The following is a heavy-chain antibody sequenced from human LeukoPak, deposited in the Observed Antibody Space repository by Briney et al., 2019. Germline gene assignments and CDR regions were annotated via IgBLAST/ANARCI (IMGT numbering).Heavy chain of an antibody. J-gene: IGHJ3*01. CDR1: GDSIANTDFD. CDR3: ARATDYGDFPRRAFHV. CDR2: IFFTGTT. V-gene: IGHV4-4*07. Sequence: SETRSLTYTVSGDSIANTDFDWNWVRQPAGKGLEWIGRIFFTGTTHYNPSLNTRVTISVDRTKNQLSLNLISVTAADSAVYYCARATDYGDFPRRAFHVWGQGTMVTVSP. D-gene: IGHD4-17*01.